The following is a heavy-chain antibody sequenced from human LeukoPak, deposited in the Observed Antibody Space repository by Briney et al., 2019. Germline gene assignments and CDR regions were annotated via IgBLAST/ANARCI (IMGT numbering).Heavy chain of an antibody. J-gene: IGHJ4*02. CDR1: GFIFDNFG. Sequence: GGSLRLSCAASGFIFDNFGMTWVRQAAGKGLEWVSRISASGHSTTYADSVKGRITISRDNSKNTLFLQVHSLRDDDTAVYYCARVDNMVRGIIAYWGQGTLVTVS. CDR2: ISASGHST. D-gene: IGHD3-10*01. CDR3: ARVDNMVRGIIAY. V-gene: IGHV3-23*01.